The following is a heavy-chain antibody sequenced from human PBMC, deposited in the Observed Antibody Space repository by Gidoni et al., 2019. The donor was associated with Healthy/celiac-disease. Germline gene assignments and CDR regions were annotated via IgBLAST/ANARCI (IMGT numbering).Heavy chain of an antibody. CDR3: ARDRGVATIFLAYQTSYGMDV. V-gene: IGHV1-18*01. CDR1: GYTFTSYG. Sequence: QVQLVQSGAEVKKPGASVKVSCKASGYTFTSYGISWVRQAPGQGLEWMGWISAYNGNTNYAQKLPGRVTMTTDTSTSTAYMELRSLRSDDTAVYYCARDRGVATIFLAYQTSYGMDVWGQGTTVTVSS. D-gene: IGHD5-12*01. J-gene: IGHJ6*02. CDR2: ISAYNGNT.